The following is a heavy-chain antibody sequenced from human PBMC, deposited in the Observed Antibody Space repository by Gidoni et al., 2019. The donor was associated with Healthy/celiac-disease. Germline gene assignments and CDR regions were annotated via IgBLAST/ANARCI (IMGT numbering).Heavy chain of an antibody. Sequence: QVQLQQWGAGLLKPSEPLSLTCAVYGGSFSGYYWSWIRQPPGKGLEWLGEINHSGSTNYNPSLKSRVTISVDTSKNQFSLKLSSVTAADTAVYYCARDKRVMVYAIRYYYGMDVWGQGTTVTVSS. CDR2: INHSGST. CDR1: GGSFSGYY. V-gene: IGHV4-34*01. J-gene: IGHJ6*02. D-gene: IGHD2-8*01. CDR3: ARDKRVMVYAIRYYYGMDV.